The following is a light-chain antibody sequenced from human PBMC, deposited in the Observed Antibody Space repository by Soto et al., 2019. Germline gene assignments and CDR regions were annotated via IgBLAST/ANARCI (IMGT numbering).Light chain of an antibody. V-gene: IGKV1-5*03. CDR1: QTVSSR. J-gene: IGKJ1*01. CDR3: QHYNSYSEA. Sequence: TQSPGTLSLSPGERATLSCRASQTVSSRLAWYQQKPGKAPKLLIYKAATLKSGVPSRFSGSGSGTEFTLTISSLQPDDFATYYCQHYNSYSEAFGQGTKVDIK. CDR2: KAA.